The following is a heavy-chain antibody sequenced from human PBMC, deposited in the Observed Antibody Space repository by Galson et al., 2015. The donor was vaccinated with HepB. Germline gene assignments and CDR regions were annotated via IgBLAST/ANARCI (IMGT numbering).Heavy chain of an antibody. CDR3: ASLGDFSGYTSA. CDR1: GFKFGGSA. J-gene: IGHJ4*02. V-gene: IGHV3-73*01. CDR2: IRSKANNYAT. D-gene: IGHD5-18*01. Sequence: SLRLSCAASGFKFGGSAIHWVRQGSGKGPEWVGRIRSKANNYATSYVPALEGRSTISRDDSKNMAYLHMRSLKADDTAVYYCASLGDFSGYTSAWGQGTQVTVSS.